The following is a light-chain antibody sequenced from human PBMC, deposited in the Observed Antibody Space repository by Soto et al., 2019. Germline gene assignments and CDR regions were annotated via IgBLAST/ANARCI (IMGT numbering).Light chain of an antibody. CDR1: QSVSNW. J-gene: IGKJ1*01. CDR2: DAS. Sequence: DIQMTQSPSTLSASVGDRFTITCRASQSVSNWLAWYQQKRGKAPELLIYDASSLKSGVPSRFSGSGSGTEFTLTISSLQPDDFATYYCQHYNSYSEAFGQGTKVDIK. CDR3: QHYNSYSEA. V-gene: IGKV1-5*01.